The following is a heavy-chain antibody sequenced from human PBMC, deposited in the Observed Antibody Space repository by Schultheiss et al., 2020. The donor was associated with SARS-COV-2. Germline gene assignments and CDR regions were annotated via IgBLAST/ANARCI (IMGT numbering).Heavy chain of an antibody. D-gene: IGHD6-13*01. CDR2: INHSGST. CDR1: GGSFSGYY. V-gene: IGHV4-34*09. CDR3: ARVRPGIAAAGYYNWFDP. J-gene: IGHJ5*02. Sequence: SQTLSLTCAVYGGSFSGYYWSWIRQPPGKGLEWIGEINHSGSTNYNPSLKSRVTISVDTSKNQFSLKLSSVTAADTAVYYCARVRPGIAAAGYYNWFDPWGQGTLVTVSS.